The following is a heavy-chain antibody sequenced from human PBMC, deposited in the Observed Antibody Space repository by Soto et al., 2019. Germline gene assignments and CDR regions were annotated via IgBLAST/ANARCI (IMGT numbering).Heavy chain of an antibody. Sequence: QVQLVQSGAEVRKPGASVKVSCKASGYTFVDYYIYWVRQAPGQGLEWMGWINPRTGNTNYAQKLQGRVTMTTHTSTCTAYMELRSLRSDHTAVYYCARDLAAGNCDPWGQGTLLTVS. V-gene: IGHV1-18*01. CDR2: INPRTGNT. CDR1: GYTFVDYY. D-gene: IGHD6-13*01. J-gene: IGHJ5*02. CDR3: ARDLAAGNCDP.